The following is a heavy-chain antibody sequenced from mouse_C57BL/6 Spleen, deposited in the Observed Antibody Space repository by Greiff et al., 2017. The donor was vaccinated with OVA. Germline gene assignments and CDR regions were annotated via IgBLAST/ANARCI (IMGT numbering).Heavy chain of an antibody. CDR1: GFNIKDYY. J-gene: IGHJ2*01. V-gene: IGHV14-1*01. CDR2: IDPGDGDT. Sequence: VQLQQSGAELVRPGASVKLSCTASGFNIKDYYMHWVKQRPEQGLEWIGRIDPGDGDTDYAPKFQCKATMTADTSSTTAYLQLSSRTSEDTAVYDCTTYYYGSSYYFDYWGQGTTLTVSA. D-gene: IGHD1-1*01. CDR3: TTYYYGSSYYFDY.